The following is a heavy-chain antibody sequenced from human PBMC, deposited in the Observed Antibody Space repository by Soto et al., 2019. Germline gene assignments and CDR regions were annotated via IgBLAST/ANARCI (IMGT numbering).Heavy chain of an antibody. J-gene: IGHJ6*02. CDR3: ALTIPSSEYYYYAMDV. CDR1: GYTFTRCT. D-gene: IGHD3-3*01. CDR2: INAGNGNT. Sequence: ASVKVSCKASGYTFTRCTMHWVRQAPGQRLEWMGWINAGNGNTRYSQNFQGRVTITRDTSASTAYMELSSLRSEDTAVYYCALTIPSSEYYYYAMDVWGQGTTVTSP. V-gene: IGHV1-3*01.